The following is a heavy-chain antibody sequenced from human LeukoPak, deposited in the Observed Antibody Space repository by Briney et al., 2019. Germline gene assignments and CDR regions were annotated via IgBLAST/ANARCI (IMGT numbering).Heavy chain of an antibody. D-gene: IGHD2-2*01. J-gene: IGHJ4*02. CDR1: GGTFSSYA. V-gene: IGHV1-69*04. CDR3: ARRYCSSTSCYLDY. Sequence: ASVKVSCKASGGTFSSYAISWVRQAPGQGLEWMGRIIPILGIANYAQKFQGRVTITADKSTSTAYMELSNLRSEDTAVYYCARRYCSSTSCYLDYWGQGTLVTVSS. CDR2: IIPILGIA.